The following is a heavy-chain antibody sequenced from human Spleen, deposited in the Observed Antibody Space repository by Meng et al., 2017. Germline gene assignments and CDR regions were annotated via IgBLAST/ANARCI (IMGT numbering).Heavy chain of an antibody. J-gene: IGHJ4*02. D-gene: IGHD1-26*01. CDR1: GYTFTNFG. Sequence: VQRVKSGAEVKQPGASGKVPCKASGYTFTNFGISWVRQAPGQGLEWMGWISAYNGDTNYTQKLQGRVTMTTDTSTSTAYMELRSLRSDDTAVYYCARGWELDYWGQGTLVTVSS. CDR3: ARGWELDY. CDR2: ISAYNGDT. V-gene: IGHV1-18*01.